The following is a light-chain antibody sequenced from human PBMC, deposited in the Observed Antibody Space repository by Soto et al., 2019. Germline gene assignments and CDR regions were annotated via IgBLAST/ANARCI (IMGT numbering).Light chain of an antibody. CDR1: QSVSAT. Sequence: EIVMTQSPATLSVSPGERATLSCRASQSVSATLAWYQQKPGQTPRLLIHGSSTRATGTPASFSGSGSGTEFTLTISSLQSEDFAVYYCQQYNDWPWTFGQGTQVEIK. V-gene: IGKV3-15*01. J-gene: IGKJ1*01. CDR2: GSS. CDR3: QQYNDWPWT.